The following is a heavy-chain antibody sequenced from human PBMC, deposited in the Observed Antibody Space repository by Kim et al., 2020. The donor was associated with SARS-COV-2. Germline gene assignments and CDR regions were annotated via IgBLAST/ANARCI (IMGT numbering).Heavy chain of an antibody. J-gene: IGHJ3*01. CDR2: IYLGDSET. V-gene: IGHV5-51*01. Sequence: GESLKISCKGSGYNFTSYWIAWVRQMPGKGLEWMGIIYLGDSETRYSPSFQGQVTISADKSISTAYLQWSSLKAADTAMYYCASPWEKWFGGDVVFDLWGQGTMVTVSS. CDR3: ASPWEKWFGGDVVFDL. D-gene: IGHD3-10*01. CDR1: GYNFTSYW.